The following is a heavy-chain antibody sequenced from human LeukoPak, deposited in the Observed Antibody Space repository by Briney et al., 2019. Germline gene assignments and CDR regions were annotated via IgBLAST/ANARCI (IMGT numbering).Heavy chain of an antibody. Sequence: SGPTLVNPTETLTLTCSFSGGSLTTSGMGVGWIRRPPGKALEWLALIYWNDDKRYNPFLNNRLTITKDTSKNQVVLTLTNMDPVDTATYFCVHRQSERLIYYFDFWGQGTLVTVSS. D-gene: IGHD2-8*01. CDR3: VHRQSERLIYYFDF. CDR2: IYWNDDK. CDR1: GGSLTTSGMG. V-gene: IGHV2-5*01. J-gene: IGHJ4*02.